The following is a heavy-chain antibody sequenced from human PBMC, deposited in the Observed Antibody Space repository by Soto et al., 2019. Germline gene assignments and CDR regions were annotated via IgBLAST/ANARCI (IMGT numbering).Heavy chain of an antibody. CDR1: GFTFSIYG. CDR2: IWYDGSNK. J-gene: IGHJ6*02. D-gene: IGHD3-16*01. V-gene: IGHV3-33*01. Sequence: GGSLRLSCAASGFTFSIYGMHWVRQAPGKGLEWVAVIWYDGSNKYYADSVKGRFTISRDNSENTLYLQMNSLRAEDTAVYYCARDFLQGGSLPPTYYYYYGMDVWGQGTTVTVSS. CDR3: ARDFLQGGSLPPTYYYYYGMDV.